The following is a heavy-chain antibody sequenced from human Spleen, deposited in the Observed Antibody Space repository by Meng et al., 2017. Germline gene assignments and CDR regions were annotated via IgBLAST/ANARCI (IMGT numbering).Heavy chain of an antibody. CDR3: ARGPTTMAHDFDY. CDR2: INHSGST. V-gene: IGHV4-34*01. Sequence: QRNQWGAGLLNPSDTLSLTCVVSGGSFSDYYWSWIRQPPGKGLEWIGEINHSGSTNYNPSLESRATISVDTSQNNLSLKLSSVTAADSAVYYCARGPTTMAHDFDYWGQGTLVTVSS. CDR1: GGSFSDYY. D-gene: IGHD4-11*01. J-gene: IGHJ4*02.